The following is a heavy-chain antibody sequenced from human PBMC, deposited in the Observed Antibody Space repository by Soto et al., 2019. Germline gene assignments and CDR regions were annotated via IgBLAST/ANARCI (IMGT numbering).Heavy chain of an antibody. J-gene: IGHJ6*02. D-gene: IGHD3-10*01. CDR2: ILYSGTT. CDR1: GDSIKRDDYY. CDR3: ARDGGPLYYGMDF. Sequence: QVQLQESGPGLVKPSQTLSLTCTVSGDSIKRDDYYWSWIRQPPGKGLEWIGYILYSGTTYYNPSRKSRLIISLDTSKNQFSLNLTSVTAADTAVYYCARDGGPLYYGMDFWGQGTTVTVSS. V-gene: IGHV4-30-4*01.